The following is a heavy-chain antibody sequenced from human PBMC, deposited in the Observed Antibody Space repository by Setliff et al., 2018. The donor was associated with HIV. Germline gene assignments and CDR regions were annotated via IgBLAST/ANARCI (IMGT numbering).Heavy chain of an antibody. Sequence: SETLSLTCTVSGGSITRYYWSWIRQSLGKGLEWIGYIYISGSTDYSPSLKSRVTISADTSKNQVSLKLTSVTAADSAVYSCARKDWTVAALEYWGQGTLVTVSS. CDR1: GGSITRYY. J-gene: IGHJ4*02. D-gene: IGHD1-1*01. CDR3: ARKDWTVAALEY. CDR2: IYISGST. V-gene: IGHV4-4*09.